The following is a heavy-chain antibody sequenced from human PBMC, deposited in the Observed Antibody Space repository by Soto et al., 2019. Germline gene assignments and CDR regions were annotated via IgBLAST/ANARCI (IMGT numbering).Heavy chain of an antibody. Sequence: PGGSPRLSCAAPGFTFRSYSMKWGRPAPGEGVGWVSYISSSSSTIYYADSVKGRFTISRDNAKNSLYLQMNSLRDEDTAVYYCARELRYCSSTSCYLYAFDIWGQGTMVTVSS. CDR2: ISSSSSTI. CDR3: ARELRYCSSTSCYLYAFDI. CDR1: GFTFRSYS. V-gene: IGHV3-48*02. J-gene: IGHJ3*02. D-gene: IGHD2-2*01.